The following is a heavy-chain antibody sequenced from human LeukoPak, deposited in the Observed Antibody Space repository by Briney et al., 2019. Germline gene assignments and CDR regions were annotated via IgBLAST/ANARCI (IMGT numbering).Heavy chain of an antibody. V-gene: IGHV3-30*02. CDR3: AKDYYGSGSHDAFDI. CDR1: GFTFSSYG. CDR2: IRYDGSNK. J-gene: IGHJ3*02. D-gene: IGHD3-10*01. Sequence: GGSLRLSCAASGFTFSSYGMHWVRQAPGKGLEWVAFIRYDGSNKYYADSVRGRFTISRDNSKNTLYLQMNSLRAEDTAVYYCAKDYYGSGSHDAFDIWGQGTMVTVSS.